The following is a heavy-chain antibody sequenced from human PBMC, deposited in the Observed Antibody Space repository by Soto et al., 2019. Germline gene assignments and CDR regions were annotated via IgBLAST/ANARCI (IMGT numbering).Heavy chain of an antibody. CDR3: ARPYCSSTSCYLDAFDI. CDR2: MNPNSGNT. CDR1: GYTFTSYD. J-gene: IGHJ3*02. V-gene: IGHV1-8*01. D-gene: IGHD2-2*01. Sequence: ASVKVSCKASGYTFTSYDINWVRQATGQGLEWMGWMNPNSGNTAYAQKFQGRVTMTRNTSISTDYKELSSLRSEDTAVYYCARPYCSSTSCYLDAFDIWGQGTMVTVSS.